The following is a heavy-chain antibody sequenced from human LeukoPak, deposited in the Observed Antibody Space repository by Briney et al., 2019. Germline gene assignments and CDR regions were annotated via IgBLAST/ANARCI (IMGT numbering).Heavy chain of an antibody. CDR3: ARVPSIAVAGMGGDY. CDR1: GYTFTGYY. Sequence: ASVKVSCKASGYTFTGYYMHWVRQAPGQGLEWMGWINPNSGGTNYAQKFQGRVTMTRDTSISTAYMELSRLRSDDTAVYYCARVPSIAVAGMGGDYWGQGTLVTVSS. J-gene: IGHJ4*02. V-gene: IGHV1-2*02. CDR2: INPNSGGT. D-gene: IGHD6-19*01.